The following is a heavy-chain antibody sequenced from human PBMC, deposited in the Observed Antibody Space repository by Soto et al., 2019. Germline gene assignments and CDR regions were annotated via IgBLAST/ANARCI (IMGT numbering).Heavy chain of an antibody. D-gene: IGHD6-19*01. J-gene: IGHJ4*02. CDR3: ASGPAYSSGWYDY. Sequence: GGSLRLSCAASGFTFSDYYMSWIRQAPGKGLEWVSYISSSGSTIYYADSVKGRFTSSRDNAKNSLYLQMNSLRAEDTAVYYGASGPAYSSGWYDYWGQGTLVTVSS. CDR2: ISSSGSTI. CDR1: GFTFSDYY. V-gene: IGHV3-11*01.